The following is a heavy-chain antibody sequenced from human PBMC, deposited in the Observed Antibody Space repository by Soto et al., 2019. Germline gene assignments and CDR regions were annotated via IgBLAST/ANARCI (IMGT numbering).Heavy chain of an antibody. CDR1: GFTFSSYA. J-gene: IGHJ6*02. CDR2: ISSGANT. V-gene: IGHV3-23*01. Sequence: EVQLLESGGGLVQPGGSLRLSCAASGFTFSSYAMSWVRQAPGKGLECVSSISSGANTYYTDSVRGRFTISRDNSKNSLYLQMSSLRADDTAMYYCAKASATVKSDGMDVWGQGTTVTVSS. CDR3: AKASATVKSDGMDV.